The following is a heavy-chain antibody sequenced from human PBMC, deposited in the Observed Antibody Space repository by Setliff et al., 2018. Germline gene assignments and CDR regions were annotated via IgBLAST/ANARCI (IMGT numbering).Heavy chain of an antibody. D-gene: IGHD2-2*01. CDR1: GFPFNYAW. V-gene: IGHV3-21*01. Sequence: GGSLRLSCAASGFPFNYAWLNWVRQAPGKGLEWVSSISSSSSYIFYADSVKGRFTISRDNAKNSLYLQMNSLRAEDTAVYYCARRYCSSTTTTCFGPPPGMDVWGKGTTVTVSS. CDR3: ARRYCSSTTTTCFGPPPGMDV. J-gene: IGHJ6*04. CDR2: ISSSSSYI.